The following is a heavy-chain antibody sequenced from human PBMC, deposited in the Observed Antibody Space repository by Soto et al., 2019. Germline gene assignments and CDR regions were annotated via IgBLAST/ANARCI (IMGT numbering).Heavy chain of an antibody. D-gene: IGHD6-6*01. Sequence: ASVKVSCKASGGTFSSYAISWVRQAPGQGLEWMGGIIPIFGTANYAQKFQGRVTITADKSPSTAYMALSSLRSEDTAVYYCARVGSSFGENGGYYYYYGMDVWG. CDR2: IIPIFGTA. V-gene: IGHV1-69*06. CDR1: GGTFSSYA. J-gene: IGHJ6*02. CDR3: ARVGSSFGENGGYYYYYGMDV.